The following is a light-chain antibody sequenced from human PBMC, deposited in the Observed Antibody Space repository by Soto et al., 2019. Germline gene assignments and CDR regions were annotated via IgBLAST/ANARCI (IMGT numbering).Light chain of an antibody. J-gene: IGKJ4*01. CDR1: QSVRSSY. CDR2: AAS. CDR3: QQYGSSPPVT. Sequence: EIVLTQSPGTLSLSPGERATLSCRASQSVRSSYLAWYQQRPGQAPRLLIYAASSRATGIPDRFSGSGSGTDFTLTISRLEPEEFAVYYCQQYGSSPPVTFGGGTKVEIK. V-gene: IGKV3-20*01.